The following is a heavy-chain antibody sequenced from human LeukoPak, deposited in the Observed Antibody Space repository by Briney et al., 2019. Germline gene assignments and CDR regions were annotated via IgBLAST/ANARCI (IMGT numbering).Heavy chain of an antibody. V-gene: IGHV3-23*01. CDR2: ISGSGDST. Sequence: PGGSLRLSCTASGFTFSSFAMSWVRQAPGKGLDWVSAISGSGDSTSYADSVRSRFIISGDNSKNTLYLQMDSLRAEDTAVYYCATNRSAGAHRFDYWGQGSLVTVSS. CDR1: GFTFSSFA. CDR3: ATNRSAGAHRFDY. D-gene: IGHD1-14*01. J-gene: IGHJ4*02.